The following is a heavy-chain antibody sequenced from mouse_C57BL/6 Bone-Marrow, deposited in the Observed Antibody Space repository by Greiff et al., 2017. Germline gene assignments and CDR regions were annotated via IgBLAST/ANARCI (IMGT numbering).Heavy chain of an antibody. V-gene: IGHV1-53*01. Sequence: QVQLQQPGTELVKPGASGYTFTSYWMHWVKQRPGHGLEWIGNINPSNGGTNYNEKFKSKATLTVDKSSSTAYMPINSLTSEGAAVYYCASREVWGQGTTLTVSS. CDR1: GYTFTSYW. CDR2: INPSNGGT. CDR3: ASREV. J-gene: IGHJ2*01.